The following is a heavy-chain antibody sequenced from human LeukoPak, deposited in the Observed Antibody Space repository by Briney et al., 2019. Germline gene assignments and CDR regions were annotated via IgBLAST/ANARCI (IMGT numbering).Heavy chain of an antibody. CDR2: INHSGST. CDR1: GGSISSGSYY. D-gene: IGHD6-13*01. CDR3: ARDQKQQLDAPWVRAYYYYMDV. V-gene: IGHV4-61*10. J-gene: IGHJ6*03. Sequence: SETLSLTCTVSGGSISSGSYYWSWIRQPAGKGLEWIGEINHSGSTNYNPSLKSRVTISVDTSKNQFSLQLNSVTPEDTAVYYCARDQKQQLDAPWVRAYYYYMDVWGKGTTVTVSS.